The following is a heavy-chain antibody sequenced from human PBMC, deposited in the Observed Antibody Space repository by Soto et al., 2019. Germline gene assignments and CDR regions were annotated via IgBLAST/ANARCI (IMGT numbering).Heavy chain of an antibody. CDR1: GFTVSDNY. Sequence: GGSLRLSCADSGFTVSDNYMSWVRRAPGKGLEWVSVLYSHGHTYYAESVKGRFTISRDNSKNTLYLQMSSLRVEDTAMYYCARGRGNGWFYLDSWGQGTLVTVSS. D-gene: IGHD6-19*01. V-gene: IGHV3-53*01. J-gene: IGHJ4*02. CDR2: LYSHGHT. CDR3: ARGRGNGWFYLDS.